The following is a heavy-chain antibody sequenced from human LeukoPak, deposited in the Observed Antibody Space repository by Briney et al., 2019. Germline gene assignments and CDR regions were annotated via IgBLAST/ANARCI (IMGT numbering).Heavy chain of an antibody. V-gene: IGHV3-48*01. J-gene: IGHJ4*02. Sequence: GGSLRLSCAASGFTFSSYSMNWVRQAPGKGLEWVSYISSSSSTIYYADSVKDRFTISRDNAKNSLYLQMNSLRAEDTAVYYCASDCSSTSCYWLTIDYWGQGTLVTVSS. CDR1: GFTFSSYS. D-gene: IGHD2-2*01. CDR2: ISSSSSTI. CDR3: ASDCSSTSCYWLTIDY.